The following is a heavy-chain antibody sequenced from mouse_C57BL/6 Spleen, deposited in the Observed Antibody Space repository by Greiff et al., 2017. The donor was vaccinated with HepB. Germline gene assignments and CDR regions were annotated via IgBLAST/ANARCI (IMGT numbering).Heavy chain of an antibody. Sequence: QVQLQQPGAELVKPGASVKLSCKASGYTFTSYWMHWVKQRPGQGLEWIGMIHPNSGSTNYNEKFKSKATLTVDKSSSTAYMPLSSLTSEDSAVYYCARSYGNSFAYWGQGTLVTVSA. CDR1: GYTFTSYW. CDR2: IHPNSGST. V-gene: IGHV1-64*01. D-gene: IGHD2-1*01. CDR3: ARSYGNSFAY. J-gene: IGHJ3*01.